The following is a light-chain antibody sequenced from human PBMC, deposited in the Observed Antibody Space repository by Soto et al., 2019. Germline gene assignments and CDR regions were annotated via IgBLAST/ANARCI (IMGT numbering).Light chain of an antibody. V-gene: IGKV3-20*01. CDR1: QSVPSNS. CDR2: GAS. CDR3: QHYYGVPLT. J-gene: IGKJ4*01. Sequence: EIVLSQSPGTLSLSPGERAALSCRASQSVPSNSLAWYQKKPGQAPCLLISGASSRAAGIPERFSGSGSGTDFTLTISKREPEHFAVYYCQHYYGVPLTFGGGTRVEI.